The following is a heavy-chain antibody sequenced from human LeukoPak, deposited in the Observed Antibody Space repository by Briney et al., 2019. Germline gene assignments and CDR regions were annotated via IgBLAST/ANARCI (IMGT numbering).Heavy chain of an antibody. D-gene: IGHD2-21*02. CDR2: MYYSGST. Sequence: SETLSLTCTVSGGTISSYYWSWIRQPPGKGLEWIGYMYYSGSTNYNPSLKSRVTISVDTSKNQFSLKLSSVTAADTAVYYCARQPLGFCGGDCYSGYFQHWGQGTLVTVSS. CDR3: ARQPLGFCGGDCYSGYFQH. J-gene: IGHJ1*01. CDR1: GGTISSYY. V-gene: IGHV4-59*08.